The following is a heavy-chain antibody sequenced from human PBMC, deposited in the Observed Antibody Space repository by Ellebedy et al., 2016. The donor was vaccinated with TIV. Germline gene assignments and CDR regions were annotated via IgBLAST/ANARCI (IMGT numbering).Heavy chain of an antibody. CDR2: ISFSGDAT. J-gene: IGHJ6*02. V-gene: IGHV3-23*01. CDR1: GFTFGSHA. D-gene: IGHD3-10*01. CDR3: AKDLPLLWFGEFRYYYGMDV. Sequence: GGSLRLSXAASGFTFGSHAMGWVRQAPGKGLEWVSSISFSGDATPSADSVKGRFTTSRDKSKSTLYLQMNSLRAEDTAVYYCAKDLPLLWFGEFRYYYGMDVWGQGTTVTVSS.